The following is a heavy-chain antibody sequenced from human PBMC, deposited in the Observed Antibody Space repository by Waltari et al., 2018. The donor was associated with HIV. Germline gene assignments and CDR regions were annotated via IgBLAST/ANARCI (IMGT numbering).Heavy chain of an antibody. CDR1: GFTFSSYS. CDR2: ISSRSSYI. Sequence: EVQLVESGGGLVKPGGSLRLSCAASGFTFSSYSMNWVRQAPGKGLGWVSSISSRSSYIYYADSVKGRFTISRDNAKNSLYLQMNSLRAEDTAVYYCARVVTPDAFDIWGQGTMVTVSS. J-gene: IGHJ3*02. D-gene: IGHD2-15*01. CDR3: ARVVTPDAFDI. V-gene: IGHV3-21*01.